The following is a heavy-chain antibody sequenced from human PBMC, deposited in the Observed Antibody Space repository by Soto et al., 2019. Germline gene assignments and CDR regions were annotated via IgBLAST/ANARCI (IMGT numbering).Heavy chain of an antibody. V-gene: IGHV4-4*02. Sequence: SETLSLTCAVSSGSISSSNWWSWVRQPPGKGLEWIGEIYHSGSTNYNPSLKSRVTISVDKSKNQFSLKLSSVTAADTAVYYCARAQRGGRFIEQLRNWGQGTLVTVSS. CDR3: ARAQRGGRFIEQLRN. J-gene: IGHJ4*02. CDR1: SGSISSSNW. CDR2: IYHSGST. D-gene: IGHD6-6*01.